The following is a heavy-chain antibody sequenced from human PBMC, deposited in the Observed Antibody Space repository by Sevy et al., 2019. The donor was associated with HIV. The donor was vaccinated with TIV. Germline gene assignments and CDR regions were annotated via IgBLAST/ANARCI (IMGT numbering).Heavy chain of an antibody. CDR2: IGTAGDT. J-gene: IGHJ4*02. Sequence: GGYLRLSCAASGFTFSSYDMHWVRQATGKGLEWVSAIGTAGDTYYPGSVKGRFTISRENAKNSLYLQMNSLRAGDTAVYYCPREFDSSGYYDYWGQGTLVTVSS. V-gene: IGHV3-13*01. CDR1: GFTFSSYD. D-gene: IGHD3-22*01. CDR3: PREFDSSGYYDY.